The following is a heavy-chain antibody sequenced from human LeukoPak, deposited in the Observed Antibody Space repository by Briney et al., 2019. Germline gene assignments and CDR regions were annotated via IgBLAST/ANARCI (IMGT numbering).Heavy chain of an antibody. CDR2: INHSGST. J-gene: IGHJ6*02. D-gene: IGHD3-9*01. Sequence: SETLSLTCAVYGGSFSGYYWSWIRQPPGKGLGWIGEINHSGSTNYNPSLKSRVTISVDTSKNQFSLKLSSVTAADTAVYYCARDGARLRYFDWLLSLDYGMDVWGQGTTVTVSS. V-gene: IGHV4-34*01. CDR3: ARDGARLRYFDWLLSLDYGMDV. CDR1: GGSFSGYY.